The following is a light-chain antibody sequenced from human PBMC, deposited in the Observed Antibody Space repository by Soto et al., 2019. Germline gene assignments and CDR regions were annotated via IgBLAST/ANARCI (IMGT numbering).Light chain of an antibody. J-gene: IGKJ1*01. V-gene: IGKV3-20*01. CDR1: QSVSSY. Sequence: EIVVTQSPATLSVSPGERAALSCMASQSVSSYLAWYQQKPGQAPRLLIYGASSRATGIPDRFSGSGSGTDFTLTISRLEPEDLAVYYCQQYGSSPRTFGQGTKVDIK. CDR3: QQYGSSPRT. CDR2: GAS.